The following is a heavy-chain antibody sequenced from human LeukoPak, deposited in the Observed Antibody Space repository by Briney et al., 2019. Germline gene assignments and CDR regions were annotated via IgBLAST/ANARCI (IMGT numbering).Heavy chain of an antibody. CDR3: VRSGYGYDWFDP. CDR2: IIPILNQA. D-gene: IGHD5-12*01. Sequence: ASVKVSCKAPGGTLSDYSISWVRQAPGQGLEWMGRIIPILNQANYAQKFQGRVTFTADKSTISAYMDLSSLRSEDTAVYYCVRSGYGYDWFDPWGQGTLVSVSS. J-gene: IGHJ5*02. CDR1: GGTLSDYS. V-gene: IGHV1-69*02.